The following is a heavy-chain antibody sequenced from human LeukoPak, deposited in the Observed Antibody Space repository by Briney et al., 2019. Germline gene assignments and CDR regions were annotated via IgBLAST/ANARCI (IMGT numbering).Heavy chain of an antibody. V-gene: IGHV3-21*01. D-gene: IGHD5-12*01. CDR3: ASQGSGYDSPIDH. J-gene: IGHJ4*02. CDR2: ISSSSSYI. CDR1: GFPLSSYS. Sequence: GGSLRLSCAASGFPLSSYSMNWVRQAPGKGLEWVSSISSSSSYIYYADSVKGRFTISRDNARNSLYLQMNSLRAEDTAVYYCASQGSGYDSPIDHWGQGTLVTVSS.